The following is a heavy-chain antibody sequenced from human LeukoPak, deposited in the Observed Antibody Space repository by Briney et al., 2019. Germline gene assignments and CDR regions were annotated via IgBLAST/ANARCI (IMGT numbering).Heavy chain of an antibody. D-gene: IGHD6-13*01. J-gene: IGHJ1*01. CDR2: ISAYNGNT. Sequence: ASVKVSCKASGYTFTSYGFTWVRQAPGQGLEWMGWISAYNGNTRYAQKFQGRVTMTTDTSTSTAYMELRSLRSDDTAVYYCARDMYSSSWSAEYFQHWGQGTLVTVSS. V-gene: IGHV1-18*01. CDR3: ARDMYSSSWSAEYFQH. CDR1: GYTFTSYG.